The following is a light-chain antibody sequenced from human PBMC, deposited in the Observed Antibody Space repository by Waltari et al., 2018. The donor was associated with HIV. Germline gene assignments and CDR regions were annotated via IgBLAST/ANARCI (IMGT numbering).Light chain of an antibody. CDR1: GSNFANPE. V-gene: IGLV1-47*01. J-gene: IGLJ2*01. CDR2: RNN. CDR3: AAWDDSLSVVV. Sequence: HSVLTHPPAASAAAEQRLTRPCSASGSNFANPEVDWYQQLPGTAPKLLIYRNNQRPSGVPDRFSGSKSGTSASLAISGLRSEDEADYYCAAWDDSLSVVVFGGGTKLTVL.